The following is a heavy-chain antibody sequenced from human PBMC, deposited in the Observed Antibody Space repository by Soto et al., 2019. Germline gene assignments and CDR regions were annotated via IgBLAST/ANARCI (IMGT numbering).Heavy chain of an antibody. CDR3: ATDKVAFDM. V-gene: IGHV1-2*02. D-gene: IGHD3-9*01. J-gene: IGHJ3*02. CDR1: GYIFTGYY. CDR2: INTKTGGT. Sequence: ASVKVSCKASGYIFTGYYIQWVRQAPGQGLEWMGWINTKTGGTKYAQKFQGRVTMTRDTSINTAYMEVSRLRSDDTAVYYCATDKVAFDMWGQGTMVTVS.